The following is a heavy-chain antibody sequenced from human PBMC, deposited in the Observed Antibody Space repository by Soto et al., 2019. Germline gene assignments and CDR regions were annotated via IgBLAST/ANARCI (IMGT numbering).Heavy chain of an antibody. Sequence: QVQLVESGGGVVQPGRSLRLSCAASGFTFSSYGMHWVRQAPGKGLEWVAVISYDGSNKYYADSVKGRFTISRDNSKNTLYLQMNSLGAEDTAVYYCAKDFIAVAGIARGGGYGMDVWGQGTTVTVSS. J-gene: IGHJ6*02. V-gene: IGHV3-30*18. CDR1: GFTFSSYG. D-gene: IGHD6-19*01. CDR3: AKDFIAVAGIARGGGYGMDV. CDR2: ISYDGSNK.